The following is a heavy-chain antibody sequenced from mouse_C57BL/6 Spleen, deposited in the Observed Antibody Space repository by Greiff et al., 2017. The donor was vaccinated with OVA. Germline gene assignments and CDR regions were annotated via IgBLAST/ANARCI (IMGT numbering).Heavy chain of an antibody. Sequence: DVKLQESGGGLVQPGGSMKLSCVASGFTFSNYWMNWVRQSPEKGLEWVAQIRLKSDNYATHYAESVKGRFTISRDDSKSSVYLQMNNLRAEDTGIYYCTAPYDSPVAYWGQGTLVTVSA. CDR1: GFTFSNYW. J-gene: IGHJ3*01. D-gene: IGHD2-4*01. CDR2: IRLKSDNYAT. CDR3: TAPYDSPVAY. V-gene: IGHV6-3*01.